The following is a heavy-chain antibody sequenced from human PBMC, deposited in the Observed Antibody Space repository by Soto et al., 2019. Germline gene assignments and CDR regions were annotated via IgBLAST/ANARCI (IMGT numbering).Heavy chain of an antibody. D-gene: IGHD6-13*01. CDR3: ARRRIADPIDYYYSYGMDV. Sequence: QLLESGPGLVKPSETLSLTCTVSGGSISSSSYYWGWIRQPPGKGLEWIGSIYYSGSTYYNPSLKSRVTISVDTSKNQFSLKLSSVTAADTAVYYCARRRIADPIDYYYSYGMDVWGQGTTVTVSS. J-gene: IGHJ6*02. V-gene: IGHV4-39*01. CDR1: GGSISSSSYY. CDR2: IYYSGST.